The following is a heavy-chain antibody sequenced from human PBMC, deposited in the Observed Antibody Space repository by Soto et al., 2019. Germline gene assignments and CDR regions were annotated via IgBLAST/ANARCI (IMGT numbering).Heavy chain of an antibody. V-gene: IGHV3-21*01. CDR3: ARDTFEVRSIAVAPGGDWFDP. Sequence: GGSLRLSCAASGFTFSSYSMNWVRQAPGKGLEWVSSISSSSSYIYYADSVKGRFTISRDNAKNSLYLQMNSLRAEDTAVYYCARDTFEVRSIAVAPGGDWFDPWGQGTLVTVSS. CDR2: ISSSSSYI. J-gene: IGHJ5*02. CDR1: GFTFSSYS. D-gene: IGHD6-19*01.